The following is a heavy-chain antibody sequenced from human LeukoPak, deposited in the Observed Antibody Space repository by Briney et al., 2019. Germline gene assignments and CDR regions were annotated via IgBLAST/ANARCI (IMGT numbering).Heavy chain of an antibody. J-gene: IGHJ4*02. CDR3: TTDLDTAMVIDY. Sequence: PGGSLRLSCAASGFTFSNAWMSWVRQAPGKGLEWVGRIKSKTDGGTTDYAAPAKGRFTISRDDSKNTLYLQMNSLKTEDTAVYYCTTDLDTAMVIDYWGQGTLVTVSS. CDR1: GFTFSNAW. V-gene: IGHV3-15*01. CDR2: IKSKTDGGTT. D-gene: IGHD5-18*01.